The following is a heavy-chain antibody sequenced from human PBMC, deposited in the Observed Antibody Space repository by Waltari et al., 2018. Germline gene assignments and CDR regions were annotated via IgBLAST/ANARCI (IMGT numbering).Heavy chain of an antibody. J-gene: IGHJ5*02. V-gene: IGHV1-3*01. CDR3: ARARSEYYGSGSYWSWFDP. Sequence: QVQLVQSGAEVKKPGASVKVSCKASGYTFTSYAMHWVRQAPGQRLEWMGWINAGNGNTKYSQKFQGRVTITRDTSASTAYMELSSLRSEDTAVYYCARARSEYYGSGSYWSWFDPWGQGTLVTVSS. CDR1: GYTFTSYA. CDR2: INAGNGNT. D-gene: IGHD3-10*01.